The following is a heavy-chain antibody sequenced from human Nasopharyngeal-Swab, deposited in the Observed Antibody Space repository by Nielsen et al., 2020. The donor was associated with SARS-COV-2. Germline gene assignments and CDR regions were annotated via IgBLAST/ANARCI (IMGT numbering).Heavy chain of an antibody. CDR2: IYPGDSDT. V-gene: IGHV5-51*01. Sequence: MVSCKGSAYSCTSYWIGRVRQMPGKGLVWMGIIYPGDSDTRYSPSFQGQVTISADKSISTAYPQWSSLKASDTAMYYCARHNEQLGSGDYYYYYGMDVWGQGTTVTVSS. CDR1: AYSCTSYW. D-gene: IGHD6-6*01. CDR3: ARHNEQLGSGDYYYYYGMDV. J-gene: IGHJ6*02.